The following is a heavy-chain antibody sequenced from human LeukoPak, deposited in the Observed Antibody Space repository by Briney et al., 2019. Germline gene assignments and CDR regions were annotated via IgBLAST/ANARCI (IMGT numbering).Heavy chain of an antibody. CDR2: ISSSSSYI. Sequence: GGSLRLSCAASGFTFSSYSMNWVRQAPGKGLEWVSSISSSSSYIYYADSVKGRFTISRDNSKNTLYLQMNSLRAEDTAVYYCAKEAGAMPYNWFDPWGQGTLVTVSS. CDR3: AKEAGAMPYNWFDP. D-gene: IGHD3-16*01. J-gene: IGHJ5*02. V-gene: IGHV3-21*04. CDR1: GFTFSSYS.